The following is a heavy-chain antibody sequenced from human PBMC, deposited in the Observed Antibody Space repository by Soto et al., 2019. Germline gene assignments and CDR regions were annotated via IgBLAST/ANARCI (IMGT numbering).Heavy chain of an antibody. Sequence: GGSLRLSCAASGFTFSDHYMDWVRQAPGKGLEWVGRTRNKANSYTTEYAASVKGRFTISRDDSKNSLYLQMNSLKTEDTAVYYCARELFYYYGSGSYWFDPWGQGTLVTVSS. CDR2: TRNKANSYTT. CDR1: GFTFSDHY. D-gene: IGHD3-10*01. V-gene: IGHV3-72*01. J-gene: IGHJ5*02. CDR3: ARELFYYYGSGSYWFDP.